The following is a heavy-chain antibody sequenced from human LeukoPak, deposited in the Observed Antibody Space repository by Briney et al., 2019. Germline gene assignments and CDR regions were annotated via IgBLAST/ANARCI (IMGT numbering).Heavy chain of an antibody. V-gene: IGHV3-72*01. CDR3: ARLQRGGNSDGYRDS. D-gene: IGHD3-16*02. CDR2: TSNKANSYTT. Sequence: GGSLRLSCTASGFIFSDHYMDWVRQAPGKGLEWVGRTSNKANSYTTEYAASVTGRFTISRDDSKNSLYLEMNSLKTEDTAVYFCARLQRGGNSDGYRDSWGQGTRVTVSS. CDR1: GFIFSDHY. J-gene: IGHJ4*02.